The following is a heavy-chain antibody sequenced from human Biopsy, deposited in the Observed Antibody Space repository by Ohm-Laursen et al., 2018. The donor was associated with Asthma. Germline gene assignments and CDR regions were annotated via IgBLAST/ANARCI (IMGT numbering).Heavy chain of an antibody. D-gene: IGHD3-3*02. CDR1: GFTFGDYW. CDR3: ARTFHFWSPYHAEHYQL. J-gene: IGHJ1*01. CDR2: IKHDGSEK. Sequence: GSLRLSCAAPGFTFGDYWMSWVRQVPGKGLEWVANIKHDGSEKNHVDSLKGRFTISRDNAKNSLYLQMSSLRAEDTAVYYCARTFHFWSPYHAEHYQLWGQGTLVTVSS. V-gene: IGHV3-7*01.